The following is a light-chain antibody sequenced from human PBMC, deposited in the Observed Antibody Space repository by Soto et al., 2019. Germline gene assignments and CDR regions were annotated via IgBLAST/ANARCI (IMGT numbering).Light chain of an antibody. V-gene: IGKV3-20*01. Sequence: VLTQSPGTLSLSPGERATLSCRASQSVSRYLVWYKQKPGQAPRLLIYGASSRASGIPDRFSGSGSGTDFTLTINRLGPEDSAVYYCQQFDTSPYTFGQGTKLEIK. CDR3: QQFDTSPYT. CDR2: GAS. J-gene: IGKJ2*01. CDR1: QSVSRY.